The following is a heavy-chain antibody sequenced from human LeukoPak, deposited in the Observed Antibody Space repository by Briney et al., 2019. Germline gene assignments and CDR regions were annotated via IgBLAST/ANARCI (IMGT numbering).Heavy chain of an antibody. CDR3: ARVDYFDYYGMDV. V-gene: IGHV4-59*01. Sequence: PSETLSLTCTVSGGSISSYYWSWIRQPPGKGLEWIGYIYYSGSTNYNPSLKSRVTISVDTSKNQFSLKLSSVTAADTAVYYCARVDYFDYYGMDVWGQGTTVTVSS. D-gene: IGHD3-9*01. CDR2: IYYSGST. CDR1: GGSISSYY. J-gene: IGHJ6*02.